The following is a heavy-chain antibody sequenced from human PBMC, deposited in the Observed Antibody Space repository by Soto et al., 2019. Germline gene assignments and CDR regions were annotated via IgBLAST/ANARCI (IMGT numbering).Heavy chain of an antibody. CDR1: GFTFDDYA. CDR3: AKGRIAARLTYAFDI. Sequence: EVQLVESGGGLVQPGRSLRLSCAASGFTFDDYAMHWVRQAPGKGLEWVSGISWNSGSIGYADSVKGRFTISRDNAKNSLYLQMNSLRAEDTALYYCAKGRIAARLTYAFDIWGQGTMVTVSS. CDR2: ISWNSGSI. J-gene: IGHJ3*02. V-gene: IGHV3-9*01. D-gene: IGHD6-6*01.